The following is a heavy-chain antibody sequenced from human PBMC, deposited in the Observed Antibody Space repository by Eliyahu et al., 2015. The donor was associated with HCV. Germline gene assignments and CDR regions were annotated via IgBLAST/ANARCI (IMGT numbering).Heavy chain of an antibody. Sequence: EVQLVESGGGLVKPGGSLRLSCAASGFTFRKAWMGWVRXAPREGVEWXGRIKSKTDGGTTDYAAPVKGRFTISRDDSKSTLYLQMNSLKTEDTAVYYCTTGAPGGFDYYLDVWGQGTTVTVSS. J-gene: IGHJ6*03. CDR2: IKSKTDGGTT. D-gene: IGHD3-10*01. V-gene: IGHV3-15*01. CDR3: TTGAPGGFDYYLDV. CDR1: GFTFRKAW.